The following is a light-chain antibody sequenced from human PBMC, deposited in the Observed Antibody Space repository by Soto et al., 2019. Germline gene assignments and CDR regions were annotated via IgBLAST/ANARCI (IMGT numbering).Light chain of an antibody. J-gene: IGLJ1*01. CDR1: SSDVGGHNS. CDR2: DVS. V-gene: IGLV2-14*01. Sequence: QSALTQPASVSGSPGQSITISCTGTSSDVGGHNSVAWYQHNPGKAPKLMIHDVSNRPSGVSSRFSGSKSGNTASLSISWLQAEDEADYYCSSYTSRSTLVFGTGTKLPVL. CDR3: SSYTSRSTLV.